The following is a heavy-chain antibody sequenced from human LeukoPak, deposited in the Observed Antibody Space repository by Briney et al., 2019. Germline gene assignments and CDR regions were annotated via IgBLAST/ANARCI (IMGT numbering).Heavy chain of an antibody. D-gene: IGHD5-24*01. CDR2: IIPIFGTA. CDR3: ARVGDGLNDGFDI. J-gene: IGHJ3*02. V-gene: IGHV1-69*05. CDR1: GGTFSSYA. Sequence: SVKVSCKASGGTFSSYAISWVRQAPGQGLEWMGRIIPIFGTANYAQKFQGRVTITTDESTSTAYMELSSLRSDDTAVYYCARVGDGLNDGFDIWGQGTMVTVSS.